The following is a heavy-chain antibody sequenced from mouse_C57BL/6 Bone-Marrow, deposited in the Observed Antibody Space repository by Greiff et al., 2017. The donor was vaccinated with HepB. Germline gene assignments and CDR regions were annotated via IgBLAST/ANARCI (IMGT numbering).Heavy chain of an antibody. D-gene: IGHD1-1*01. CDR2: SRNKANDYTT. Sequence: EVMLVESGGGLVQSGRSLRLSCATSGFTFSDFYMEWVRQAPGKGLEWIAASRNKANDYTTEYSASVKGRFIVSRDTSQSILYLQMNALSAEDTAIYYCARDATTVVAHYAMDYWGQGTSVTVSS. CDR1: GFTFSDFY. J-gene: IGHJ4*01. CDR3: ARDATTVVAHYAMDY. V-gene: IGHV7-1*01.